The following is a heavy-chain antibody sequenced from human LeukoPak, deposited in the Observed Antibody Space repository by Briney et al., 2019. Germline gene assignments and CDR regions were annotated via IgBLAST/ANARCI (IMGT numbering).Heavy chain of an antibody. CDR1: GFTFSSYG. V-gene: IGHV3-30*18. D-gene: IGHD3-10*01. CDR3: AKDRGSGSTELDY. CDR2: ISYDGSNK. Sequence: GRSLRLSCAASGFTFSSYGMHWVRQAPGKGLEWVAVISYDGSNKYYADSMKGRFTISRDNSKNTLYLQMNSLRAEDTAVYYCAKDRGSGSTELDYWGQGTLVTVSS. J-gene: IGHJ4*02.